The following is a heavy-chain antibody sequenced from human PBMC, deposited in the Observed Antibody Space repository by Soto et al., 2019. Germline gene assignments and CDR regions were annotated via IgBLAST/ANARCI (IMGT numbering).Heavy chain of an antibody. CDR1: GLTFSSYE. Sequence: PGGSLRLSCAASGLTFSSYEMNWVRQAPGKGLEWVSYISSSGSVIFYADSVRGRFTISRDNAKYSLYLQMNSLRAEDTAVYYCAKDGHFDYWGQGTLVTVSS. J-gene: IGHJ4*02. CDR2: ISSSGSVI. V-gene: IGHV3-48*03. CDR3: AKDGHFDY.